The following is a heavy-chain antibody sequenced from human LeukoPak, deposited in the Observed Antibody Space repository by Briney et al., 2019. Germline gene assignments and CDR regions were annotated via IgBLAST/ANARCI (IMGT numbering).Heavy chain of an antibody. CDR2: INPNSGGT. CDR1: GYTFTGYY. D-gene: IGHD2-15*01. J-gene: IGHJ5*02. CDR3: VGVVAATYWFDP. V-gene: IGHV1-2*02. Sequence: ASVKVSCKASGYTFTGYYMHWVRQAPGQGLEWMGWINPNSGGTNHAQKFQGRVTMTRDTSISTAYMELSRLRSDDTAVYYCVGVVAATYWFDPWGQGTLVTVSS.